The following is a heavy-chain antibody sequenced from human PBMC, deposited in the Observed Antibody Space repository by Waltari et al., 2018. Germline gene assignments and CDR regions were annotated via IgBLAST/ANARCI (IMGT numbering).Heavy chain of an antibody. Sequence: EVQLLESGGGLVQPGGSLRLSCAASGFTFSSYAMSWVRQAPGKGLEWVSVIYSGGSTYYADSVKGRCTISRYNSKNTRYLQMNSLRAEDTAVYYCAKDPIAAAGTSAFDIWGQGTMVTVSS. V-gene: IGHV3-23*03. D-gene: IGHD6-13*01. CDR3: AKDPIAAAGTSAFDI. J-gene: IGHJ3*02. CDR2: IYSGGST. CDR1: GFTFSSYA.